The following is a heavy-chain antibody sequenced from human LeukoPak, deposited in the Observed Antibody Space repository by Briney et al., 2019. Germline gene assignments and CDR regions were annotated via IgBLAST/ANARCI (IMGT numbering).Heavy chain of an antibody. CDR3: ARDLDYGGRSTYWYFDL. CDR2: IYYSGST. V-gene: IGHV4-39*07. J-gene: IGHJ2*01. D-gene: IGHD4-23*01. CDR1: GGSFSSTTYY. Sequence: SETLSLTCTVSGGSFSSTTYYWGWIRQPPGKGLEWIGSIYYSGSTYYNPSLKSRVTISVDTSKNQFSLKLSSVTAADTAVYYCARDLDYGGRSTYWYFDLWGRGTLVTVSS.